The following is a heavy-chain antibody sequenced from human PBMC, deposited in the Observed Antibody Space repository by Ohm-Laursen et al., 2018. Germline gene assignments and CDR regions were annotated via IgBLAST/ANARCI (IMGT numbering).Heavy chain of an antibody. D-gene: IGHD5-12*01. J-gene: IGHJ4*02. CDR2: IDWDDEK. V-gene: IGHV2-70*11. CDR1: GFSLSTSKMC. Sequence: TQTLTLTCTFSGFSLSTSKMCVNWIRQPPGKALEWLGRIDWDDEKYYITSLKTRLTISKDTSKNQVVLTMTNMDPVDTAMYYCARIVAGPDYFDYWGQGALVTVSS. CDR3: ARIVAGPDYFDY.